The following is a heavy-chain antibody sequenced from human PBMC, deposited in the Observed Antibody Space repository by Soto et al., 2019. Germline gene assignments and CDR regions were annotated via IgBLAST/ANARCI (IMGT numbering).Heavy chain of an antibody. CDR2: IIPIFGTA. Sequence: QVQLVQSGAEVKKPGSSVKVSCKASGGTFSSYAISWVRQAPGQGLEWMGGIIPIFGTANYAQKFQGRVTINADESTRTAYMELSSLRSEDTAVYYCNGGYRYGFRGVFNDYWGQGTLVTVSA. CDR1: GGTFSSYA. J-gene: IGHJ4*02. D-gene: IGHD5-18*01. CDR3: NGGYRYGFRGVFNDY. V-gene: IGHV1-69*01.